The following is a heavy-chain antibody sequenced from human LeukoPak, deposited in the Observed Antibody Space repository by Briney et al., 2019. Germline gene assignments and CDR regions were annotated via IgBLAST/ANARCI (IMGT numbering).Heavy chain of an antibody. V-gene: IGHV1-18*01. Sequence: ASVKFSCKASGYTFTSYGISWVRQAPGQGLEWMGWISAYNGNTNYAQKLQGRVTMTTDTSTSTAYMELRSLRSDDTAVYYCARTQEVGPGEGYFDYWGQGTLVTVSS. CDR3: ARTQEVGPGEGYFDY. D-gene: IGHD1-26*01. CDR2: ISAYNGNT. CDR1: GYTFTSYG. J-gene: IGHJ4*02.